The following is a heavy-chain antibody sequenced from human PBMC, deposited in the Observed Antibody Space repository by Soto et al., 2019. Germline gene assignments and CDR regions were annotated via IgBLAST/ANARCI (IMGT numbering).Heavy chain of an antibody. CDR3: ARVRYYDYVWGSFRDHEYFDI. J-gene: IGHJ3*02. CDR2: IYYSGST. Sequence: QVQLQESGPGLVKPSQTLSLTCTVSGGSISSGGYYWSWIRQHPGKGLEWIGYIYYSGSTYYNPSLRSRVTTSVDTSKNQLFPKLSSVTAPDTAVYYCARVRYYDYVWGSFRDHEYFDIWGQGTMVTVSS. D-gene: IGHD3-16*01. CDR1: GGSISSGGYY. V-gene: IGHV4-31*03.